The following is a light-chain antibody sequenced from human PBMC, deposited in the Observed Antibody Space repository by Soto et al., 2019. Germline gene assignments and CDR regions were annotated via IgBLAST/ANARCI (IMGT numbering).Light chain of an antibody. CDR1: QSVSSY. CDR3: QQRSNLIT. J-gene: IGKJ5*01. CDR2: DAS. Sequence: EIVLTQSPATLSLSPGERATLSCRASQSVSSYLAWYQQKPGQAPRLLIYDASNRATGIPARFSGSGSGTDFTLTISRLEPEDFAVYYCQQRSNLITFGQGTRLDIK. V-gene: IGKV3-11*01.